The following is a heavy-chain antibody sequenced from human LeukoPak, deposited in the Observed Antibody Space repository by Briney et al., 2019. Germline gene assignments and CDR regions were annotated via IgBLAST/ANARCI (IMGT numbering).Heavy chain of an antibody. CDR1: GFTFSSYA. Sequence: GGSLRLSCAASGFTFSSYAMSWVRQAPGKGLEWVSAISGSGGSTYYADSVKGRFTISRDNSKNTLYLQMNSLRAEDTALYYCARDYSSGRFGFDYWGQGTLVTVSS. D-gene: IGHD6-19*01. J-gene: IGHJ4*02. CDR2: ISGSGGST. CDR3: ARDYSSGRFGFDY. V-gene: IGHV3-23*01.